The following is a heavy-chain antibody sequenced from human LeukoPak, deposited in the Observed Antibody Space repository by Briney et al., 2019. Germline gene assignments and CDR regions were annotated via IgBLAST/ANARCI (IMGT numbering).Heavy chain of an antibody. CDR3: ATDQIPLDCSSTSCYFSGYYGMDV. Sequence: GASVKVSCKASCYTFTSYGISWVRQAPGQGLEWMGWISAYKGNTNYAQKLQGRVTMTTDTSTSTAYMELRSLRPDDPAVYYCATDQIPLDCSSTSCYFSGYYGMDVWGQGTTVTVSS. V-gene: IGHV1-18*01. CDR2: ISAYKGNT. CDR1: CYTFTSYG. J-gene: IGHJ6*02. D-gene: IGHD2-2*01.